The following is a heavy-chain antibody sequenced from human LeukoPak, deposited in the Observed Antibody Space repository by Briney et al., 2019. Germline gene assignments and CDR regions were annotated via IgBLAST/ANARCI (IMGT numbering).Heavy chain of an antibody. V-gene: IGHV3-7*04. J-gene: IGHJ4*02. D-gene: IGHD1-1*01. CDR2: IHPEGNEK. Sequence: GGSLRLSCSVSGFSLSNFWMSWVRQAPGRGLEWVANIHPEGNEKYHVESVKGRFAISRDNTKNLLFLKMNGLRVEDTAVYYCARGDDSSGDHWGQGTLVTVSS. CDR3: ARGDDSSGDH. CDR1: GFSLSNFW.